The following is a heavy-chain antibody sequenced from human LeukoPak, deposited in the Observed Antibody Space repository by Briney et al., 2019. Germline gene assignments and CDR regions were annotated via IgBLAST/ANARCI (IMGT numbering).Heavy chain of an antibody. CDR2: IGSDNKP. J-gene: IGHJ6*02. CDR1: GFTFSAYA. Sequence: PGGPLRLSCEASGFTFSAYAMTWVRQAPGKGLEWVSSIGSDNKPHYSESVKGRFATSRDNSKSMLFLQLNSLRAEDTALYYCARDLPYYVAMDVWGQGTTVTVSS. CDR3: ARDLPYYVAMDV. D-gene: IGHD3-10*02. V-gene: IGHV3-23*01.